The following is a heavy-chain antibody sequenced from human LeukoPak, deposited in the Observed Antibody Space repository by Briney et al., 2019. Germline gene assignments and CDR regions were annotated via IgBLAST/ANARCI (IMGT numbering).Heavy chain of an antibody. V-gene: IGHV4-59*08. D-gene: IGHD5-18*01. CDR1: GGSISSYY. J-gene: IGHJ4*02. CDR2: IYYSGST. CDR3: ARHMGLGYSYGYPYFDY. Sequence: SETLSLTCTVSGGSISSYYWSWIRQPPGKGLEWIGYIYYSGSTNYNPSLKNRVTISVDTSKNQFSLKLSSVTAADTAVYYCARHMGLGYSYGYPYFDYWGQGTLVTVSS.